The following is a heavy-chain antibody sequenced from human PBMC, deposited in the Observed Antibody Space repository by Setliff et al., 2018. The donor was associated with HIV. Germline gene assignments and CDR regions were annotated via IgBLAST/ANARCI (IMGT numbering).Heavy chain of an antibody. D-gene: IGHD2-2*01. Sequence: PGGSLRLSCAASGFTFSGSAMHWVRQASGKGLEWVGRIRSKANSYATAYAASVKGRFTISRDDSKNTAYLQMNSLKTEDTAVYYCTTIVGFCSSTRCYSDYWGQGTLVTVSS. V-gene: IGHV3-73*01. CDR3: TTIVGFCSSTRCYSDY. CDR2: IRSKANSYAT. CDR1: GFTFSGSA. J-gene: IGHJ4*02.